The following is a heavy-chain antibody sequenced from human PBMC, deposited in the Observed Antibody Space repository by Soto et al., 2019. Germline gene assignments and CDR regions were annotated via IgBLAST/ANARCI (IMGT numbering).Heavy chain of an antibody. J-gene: IGHJ5*02. CDR2: FNGNGGGT. D-gene: IGHD6-25*01. V-gene: IGHV3-23*01. CDR1: GFSFSTYA. Sequence: EVQLLESGGGLVQPGGSLRLACATSGFSFSTYAMTWVRQAPGKGLEWVSTFNGNGGGTYYADSVKGRFTISRDNSKNTLDLQMDSLRAEDTATYYCAKDNSRHWFAPWGQGTLVTVSS. CDR3: AKDNSRHWFAP.